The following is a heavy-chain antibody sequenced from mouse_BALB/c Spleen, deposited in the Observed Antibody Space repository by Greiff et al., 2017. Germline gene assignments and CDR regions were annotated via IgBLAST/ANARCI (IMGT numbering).Heavy chain of an antibody. Sequence: QVQLQQSGAELAKPGASVKMSCKASGYTFTSYWMHWVKQRPGQGLEWIGYINPSTGYTEYNQKFKDKATLTADKSSSTAYMQLSSLTSEDSAVYYCALYGLDYWSQGTTLTVSS. CDR1: GYTFTSYW. V-gene: IGHV1-7*01. J-gene: IGHJ2*01. CDR3: ALYGLDY. CDR2: INPSTGYT. D-gene: IGHD1-2*01.